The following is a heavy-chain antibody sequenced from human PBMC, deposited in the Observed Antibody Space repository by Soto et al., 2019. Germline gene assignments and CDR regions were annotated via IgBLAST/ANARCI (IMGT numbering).Heavy chain of an antibody. J-gene: IGHJ4*02. CDR2: ISGSGGST. D-gene: IGHD2-2*01. CDR1: GFTFSSYA. V-gene: IGHV3-23*01. Sequence: GGSLRLSCAASGFTFSSYAMSWVRQAPGKGLEWVSAISGSGGSTYYADSVKGRFTISRDNSKNTLYLQMNSLRAEDTAVYYCAKEAGYCSSTSCYDLFDYWGQGTLVTVSS. CDR3: AKEAGYCSSTSCYDLFDY.